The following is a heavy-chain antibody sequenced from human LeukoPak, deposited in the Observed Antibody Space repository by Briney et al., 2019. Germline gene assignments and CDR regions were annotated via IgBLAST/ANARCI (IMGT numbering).Heavy chain of an antibody. CDR2: IYTSGST. Sequence: SETLSLTCTVSGGSISSYYWGWIRQPAGKGLEWIGRIYTSGSTNYNPSLKSRVTMSVDTSKNQFSLKLSSVTAADTAVYYCASGIEYSSSDYWGQGTLVTVSS. CDR3: ASGIEYSSSDY. J-gene: IGHJ4*02. D-gene: IGHD6-6*01. V-gene: IGHV4-4*07. CDR1: GGSISSYY.